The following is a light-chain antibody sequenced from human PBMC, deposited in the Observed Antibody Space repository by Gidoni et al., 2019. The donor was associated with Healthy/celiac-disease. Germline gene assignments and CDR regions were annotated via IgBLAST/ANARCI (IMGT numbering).Light chain of an antibody. CDR2: QDS. CDR1: KLGDKY. V-gene: IGLV3-1*01. J-gene: IGLJ2*01. Sequence: SSALTPPPSVSVSPGQTASITCSGDKLGDKYACWYQQKPGQSPVLVIYQDSKRPSGIPERFSGSNSGNTATLTISGTQAMDEADYYCQAWDSSTASFGGGTKLTVL. CDR3: QAWDSSTAS.